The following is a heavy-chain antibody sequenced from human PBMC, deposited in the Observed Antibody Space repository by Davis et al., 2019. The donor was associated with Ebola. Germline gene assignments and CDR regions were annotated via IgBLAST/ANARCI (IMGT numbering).Heavy chain of an antibody. CDR1: GYSISSGYY. J-gene: IGHJ4*02. D-gene: IGHD3-16*01. CDR2: IYYTGSA. V-gene: IGHV4-38-2*01. CDR3: AERGGSV. Sequence: PSETLSLTCDVSGYSISSGYYWGWIRQPPGKRLEWFGSIYYTGSAYYNSSLNSRVTISLDTSKNQFSLKLSSVTAADTAMYYCAERGGSVWGQGTLVTVSS.